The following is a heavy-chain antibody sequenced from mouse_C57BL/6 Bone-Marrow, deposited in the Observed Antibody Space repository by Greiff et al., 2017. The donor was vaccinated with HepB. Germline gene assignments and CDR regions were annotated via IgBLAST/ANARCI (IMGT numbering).Heavy chain of an antibody. V-gene: IGHV1-59*01. CDR2: IDPSDSYT. Sequence: VQLQQPGAELVRPGTSVKLSCKASGYTFTSYWMHWVKQRPGQGLEWIGVIDPSDSYTNYNQKFKGKATLTVDTSSSTAYMQLSSLTSEDSAVYYSGGWLLQDDYWGQGTTLTVSA. J-gene: IGHJ2*01. CDR1: GYTFTSYW. CDR3: GGWLLQDDY. D-gene: IGHD2-3*01.